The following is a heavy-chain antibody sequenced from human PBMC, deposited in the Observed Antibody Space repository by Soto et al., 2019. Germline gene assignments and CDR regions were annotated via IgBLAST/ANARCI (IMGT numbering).Heavy chain of an antibody. J-gene: IGHJ6*02. CDR1: GYTFTSYY. CDR2: INPSGGST. V-gene: IGHV1-46*01. CDR3: ARSIAAAGSYYYGMDV. Sequence: QVQLVQSGAEVKKPGASVKVSCKASGYTFTSYYMHWVRQAPGQGLEWMGIINPSGGSTSYAQKFQGRCTMTRDTSTSTVYMELSSLRSEDTAVYYCARSIAAAGSYYYGMDVWGQGTTVTVSS. D-gene: IGHD6-13*01.